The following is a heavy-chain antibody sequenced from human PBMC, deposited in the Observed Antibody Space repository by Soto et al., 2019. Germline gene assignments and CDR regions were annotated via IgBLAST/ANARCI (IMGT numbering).Heavy chain of an antibody. D-gene: IGHD2-21*02. Sequence: GGSLRLSCAATGFTFSVYAMTWVRQAPGKGLEWVSAVTANGGSTYSADSVKGRFTISRDNSKNTLFLQMNSLIAEDTAVYYCASLGVGDWANYYYYYGMDVWGQGTTVTVSS. V-gene: IGHV3-23*01. CDR3: ASLGVGDWANYYYYYGMDV. CDR2: VTANGGST. J-gene: IGHJ6*02. CDR1: GFTFSVYA.